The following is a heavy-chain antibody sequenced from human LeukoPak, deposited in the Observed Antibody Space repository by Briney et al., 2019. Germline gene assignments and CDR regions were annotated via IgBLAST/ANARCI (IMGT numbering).Heavy chain of an antibody. V-gene: IGHV1-69*04. D-gene: IGHD3-22*01. Sequence: GASVKVSCKASGGTFSSYAISWVRQAPGQGLEWMGRIIPIFGIANYAQKFQGRVTITADKSTSTAYMELSSLRSEDTAVYYCARDPSYDSNGYYFDYWGQGTLVTVSS. CDR3: ARDPSYDSNGYYFDY. CDR2: IIPIFGIA. CDR1: GGTFSSYA. J-gene: IGHJ4*02.